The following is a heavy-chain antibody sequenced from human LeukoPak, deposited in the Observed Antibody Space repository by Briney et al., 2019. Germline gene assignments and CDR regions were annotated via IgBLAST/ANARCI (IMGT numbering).Heavy chain of an antibody. J-gene: IGHJ4*02. CDR1: GFTFSSYS. CDR3: AREKTITVAAQLDY. CDR2: ISSSSTI. D-gene: IGHD6-19*01. Sequence: GGSLRLSCAASGFTFSSYSMNWVRQAPGKGLEWVSYISSSSTIYYADSVKGRFTISRDNAKNSLYLQMNSLRAEDTAVYYCAREKTITVAAQLDYWGQGTLVTVSS. V-gene: IGHV3-48*04.